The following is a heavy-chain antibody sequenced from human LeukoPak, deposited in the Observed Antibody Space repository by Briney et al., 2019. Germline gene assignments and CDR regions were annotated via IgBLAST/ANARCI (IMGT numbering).Heavy chain of an antibody. CDR3: ARDGGFGDNAFDI. V-gene: IGHV4-39*07. J-gene: IGHJ3*02. CDR2: IYYSGST. D-gene: IGHD3-10*01. CDR1: GGSISSSSYY. Sequence: SETLSLTCTVSGGSISSSSYYWGWIRQPPGKGLEWIGSIYYSGSTYYNPSLKSRVTVSVDTSKNQFSLKLSSVTAADTAVYYCARDGGFGDNAFDIWGQGTMVTVSS.